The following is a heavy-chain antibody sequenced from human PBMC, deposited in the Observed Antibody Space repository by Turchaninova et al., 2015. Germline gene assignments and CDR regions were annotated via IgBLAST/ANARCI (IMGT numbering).Heavy chain of an antibody. J-gene: IGHJ4*02. CDR2: LYSDGGT. V-gene: IGHV3-53*01. CDR3: ARSRGTYLDY. CDR1: GFTVPPTY. D-gene: IGHD3-16*02. Sequence: EVQLVGSGGDLIQPGGSLRRSCAASGFTVPPTYMSWVRQAPEKGLECVSILYSDGGTAYADSVKGRFTISRDNSKNTQFLQMNSLRAEDTAIYYCARSRGTYLDYWGQGTLVTVSS.